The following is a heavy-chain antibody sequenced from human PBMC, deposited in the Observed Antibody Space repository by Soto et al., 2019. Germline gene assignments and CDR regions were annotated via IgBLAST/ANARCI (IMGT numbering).Heavy chain of an antibody. V-gene: IGHV3-74*01. CDR1: GITFSTYR. D-gene: IGHD3-3*01. CDR2: IKSDGTVT. J-gene: IGHJ4*02. CDR3: ARENYDFWSGYYLDY. Sequence: EVQLVESGGGLVQPGGSLRLSCVVSGITFSTYRMHWVRQAPGKGLVWVSHIKSDGTVTHYTDSVRGRFIISRDNAKNTLFLQMNSLRAEDTAVYYCARENYDFWSGYYLDYWGPGTLVTVSS.